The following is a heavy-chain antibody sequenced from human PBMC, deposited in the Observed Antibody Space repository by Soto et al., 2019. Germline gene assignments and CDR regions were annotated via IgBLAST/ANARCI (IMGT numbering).Heavy chain of an antibody. CDR2: ISGSGATT. D-gene: IGHD1-7*01. CDR3: ATGEYKWNYVSDY. Sequence: EVQLLESGGGLVQPGGSLRVSCAASGFTFSTQTMTWVRQAPGKGLEWVSDISGSGATTTYADSVKGRFAISRDNSRNTLYLRMNSLRAEDTAVYYCATGEYKWNYVSDYWGQGALVTVSS. CDR1: GFTFSTQT. J-gene: IGHJ4*02. V-gene: IGHV3-23*01.